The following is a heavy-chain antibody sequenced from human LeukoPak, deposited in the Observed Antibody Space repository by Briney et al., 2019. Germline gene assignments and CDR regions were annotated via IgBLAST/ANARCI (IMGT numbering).Heavy chain of an antibody. CDR1: GFTFSSYA. J-gene: IGHJ4*02. D-gene: IGHD6-19*01. V-gene: IGHV3-23*01. CDR3: AKKSYGSGWPGYDY. Sequence: PGGSLRLSCAASGFTFSSYAMTWVRQAPGKGLEWVSDISGSGGSTYHADSVKGRLTISRDNSKNTLYLQMNSLRAEDTAVYYCAKKSYGSGWPGYDYWGQGTPVTVSS. CDR2: ISGSGGST.